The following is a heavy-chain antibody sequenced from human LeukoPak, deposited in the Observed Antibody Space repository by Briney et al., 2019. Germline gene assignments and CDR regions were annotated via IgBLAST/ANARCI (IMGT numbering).Heavy chain of an antibody. V-gene: IGHV3-7*05. CDR3: VTGVYYFDY. Sequence: GGSLRLSCVASGFTFSSYWMAWVRQAPGKGLEWVANIDQNGSEKYFVDSVKGRFTISRDNAKNSLYLQMNSLRAEDRAVYYCVTGVYYFDYWGQGTLVTVSS. J-gene: IGHJ4*02. D-gene: IGHD3-10*01. CDR2: IDQNGSEK. CDR1: GFTFSSYW.